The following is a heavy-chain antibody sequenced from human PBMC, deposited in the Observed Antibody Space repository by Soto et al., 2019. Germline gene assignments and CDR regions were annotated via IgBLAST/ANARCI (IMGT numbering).Heavy chain of an antibody. Sequence: SETLSLTCTVSGGSISSYYWIWIRQPPGKGLEWIGYIYDSGGTSYNPSLKSRVMISIDTSKNQFSLKLSSVTAADTAVYYCARRYGYSFDYWVRGSLVTVSS. J-gene: IGHJ4*02. D-gene: IGHD1-1*01. CDR1: GGSISSYY. CDR3: ARRYGYSFDY. CDR2: IYDSGGT. V-gene: IGHV4-59*01.